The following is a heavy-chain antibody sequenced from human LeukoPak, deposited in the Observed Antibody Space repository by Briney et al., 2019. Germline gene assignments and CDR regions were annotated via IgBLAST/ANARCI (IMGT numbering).Heavy chain of an antibody. D-gene: IGHD2-15*01. CDR1: GFTFSSYA. V-gene: IGHV3-23*01. Sequence: PGGSLRLSCAASGFTFSSYAMSWVRQAPGKGLEWVSAISGSGGSTYYADSVKGRFTISRDNSKNTLYLQMNSLRAEDTAVYYCAKDYPIVVVVAATPVMDVWGKGTTVTVSS. CDR3: AKDYPIVVVVAATPVMDV. J-gene: IGHJ6*04. CDR2: ISGSGGST.